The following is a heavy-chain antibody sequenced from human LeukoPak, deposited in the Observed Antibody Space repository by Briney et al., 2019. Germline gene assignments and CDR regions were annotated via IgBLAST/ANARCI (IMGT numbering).Heavy chain of an antibody. CDR3: ASSVTYYDFWSGYPDAFDI. Sequence: ASVKVSCKASGYTFTSYAMHWVRQAPGQRLEWMGWINAGNGNTKYSQKFQGRVTITRDTSASTAYMELSGLRSEDTAVYYCASSVTYYDFWSGYPDAFDIWGQGTMVTVSS. CDR2: INAGNGNT. J-gene: IGHJ3*02. CDR1: GYTFTSYA. V-gene: IGHV1-3*01. D-gene: IGHD3-3*01.